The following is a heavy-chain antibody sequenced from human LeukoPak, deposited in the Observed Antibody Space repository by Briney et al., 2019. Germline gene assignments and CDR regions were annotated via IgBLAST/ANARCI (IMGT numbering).Heavy chain of an antibody. Sequence: PGGSLRLSCAASGFIFSSYGMHWVRQAPGKGLDWVAFMRYDGSNRYYADSVKGRFTISRDNSKSTVYLQMNSLRAEDTAVYYCTKEFTIFGGPGYFDYWGQGTLVTVSS. CDR1: GFIFSSYG. CDR3: TKEFTIFGGPGYFDY. V-gene: IGHV3-30*02. CDR2: MRYDGSNR. J-gene: IGHJ4*02. D-gene: IGHD3-3*01.